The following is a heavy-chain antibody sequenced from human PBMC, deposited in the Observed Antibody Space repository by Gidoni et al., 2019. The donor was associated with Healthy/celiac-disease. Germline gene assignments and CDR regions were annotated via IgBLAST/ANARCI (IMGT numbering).Heavy chain of an antibody. CDR1: GFTFSSYS. J-gene: IGHJ6*03. V-gene: IGHV3-48*02. CDR2: ISSSSSTI. D-gene: IGHD2-21*01. CDR3: ARTAYCGGDCYLWNYYYYMDV. Sequence: EVQLVESGGGLVQPGGSLRLSCAASGFTFSSYSMNWARQAPGKGLGWVSYISSSSSTIYYADSVKGRFTISRDNAKNSLYLQMNSLRDEDTAVYYCARTAYCGGDCYLWNYYYYMDVWGKGTTVTVSS.